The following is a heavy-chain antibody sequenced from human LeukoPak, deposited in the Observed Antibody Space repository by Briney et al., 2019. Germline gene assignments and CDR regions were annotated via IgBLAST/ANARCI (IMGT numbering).Heavy chain of an antibody. D-gene: IGHD1-26*01. V-gene: IGHV3-48*04. CDR2: ISTDSLTI. CDR3: ARKAQTGSHSGPFDI. CDR1: GFTFSSHA. Sequence: GGSLRLSCAASGFTFSSHAMNWVRQAPGKGLEWISSISTDSLTIKYADFVSGQFTISRDNAEQLLFLQMNSLRAEDTAVYYCARKAQTGSHSGPFDIWGQGTLVTISS. J-gene: IGHJ3*02.